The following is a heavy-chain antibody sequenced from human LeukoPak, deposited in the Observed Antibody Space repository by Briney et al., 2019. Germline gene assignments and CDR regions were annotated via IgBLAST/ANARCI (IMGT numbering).Heavy chain of an antibody. CDR2: ICYNRSNI. D-gene: IGHD6-19*01. V-gene: IGHV3-30*03. CDR1: GFTFGNYA. Sequence: GGSLRLSCAASGFTFGNYAMHWVRQAPGKGLEWVAVICYNRSNIYYADSVKGRFTISRDNSKNSLYLQMNSLRAEDTALYYCAIAGLRQWLVQGVYYIDYWGQGTLVTVSS. J-gene: IGHJ4*02. CDR3: AIAGLRQWLVQGVYYIDY.